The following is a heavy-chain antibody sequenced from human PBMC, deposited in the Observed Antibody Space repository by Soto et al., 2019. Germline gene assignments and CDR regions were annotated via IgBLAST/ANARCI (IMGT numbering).Heavy chain of an antibody. Sequence: QVQLVQSGAEVKKPGASVKVSCKASGYTFTGYYMHWVRQAPGQGLEWMGWINPNSGGTNYAQNLKGWVTMTRDTSISTAYMELIKLRSDDTAVYYCARERDVDRSGKNCYYYYDYWGQGTQVTVSS. J-gene: IGHJ4*02. D-gene: IGHD2-15*01. V-gene: IGHV1-2*04. CDR3: ARERDVDRSGKNCYYYYDY. CDR1: GYTFTGYY. CDR2: INPNSGGT.